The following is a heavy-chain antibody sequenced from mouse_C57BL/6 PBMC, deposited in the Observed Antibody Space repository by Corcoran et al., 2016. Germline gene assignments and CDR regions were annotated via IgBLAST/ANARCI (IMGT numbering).Heavy chain of an antibody. CDR2: INTYSGVP. J-gene: IGHJ3*01. CDR1: GYTFTTYG. Sequence: QIQLVQSGPELKKPGETVKISCKASGYTFTTYGMSWVKQAPGKGLKWMGWINTYSGVPTYADDFKGLFAFSLETSASTAYLQINNLKNEDTATNFWASRVPAWFAYWGEGTLVTVSA. V-gene: IGHV9-3*01. CDR3: ASRVPAWFAY.